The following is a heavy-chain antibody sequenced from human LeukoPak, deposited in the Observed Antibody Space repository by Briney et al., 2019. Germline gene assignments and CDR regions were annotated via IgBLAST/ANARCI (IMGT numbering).Heavy chain of an antibody. Sequence: XETLSLTCAVSGGSFSGYYWSWVRQPPGKGLEWIGEINHSGSTNYNPSLKSGGTISVDTSKNQFSLKLSSVTAADTAVYYCARGQYYDFWSGPRNFDYWGQGTLVTVSS. D-gene: IGHD3-3*01. CDR3: ARGQYYDFWSGPRNFDY. J-gene: IGHJ4*02. V-gene: IGHV4-34*01. CDR2: INHSGST. CDR1: GGSFSGYY.